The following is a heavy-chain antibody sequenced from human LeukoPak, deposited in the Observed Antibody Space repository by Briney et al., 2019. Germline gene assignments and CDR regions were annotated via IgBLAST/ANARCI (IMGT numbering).Heavy chain of an antibody. D-gene: IGHD1-1*01. V-gene: IGHV4-61*02. J-gene: IGHJ6*03. Sequence: SETLSLTCTVSGGSISSGRYHWSWIRQPAGKGLEWFVLLYTSGSTHYNPSLKSRVTISVHTSKNQFSLKLSSVTAADTALYYCARDGGTAYYYYYMDVWGKGTTVTISS. CDR2: LYTSGST. CDR1: GGSISSGRYH. CDR3: ARDGGTAYYYYYMDV.